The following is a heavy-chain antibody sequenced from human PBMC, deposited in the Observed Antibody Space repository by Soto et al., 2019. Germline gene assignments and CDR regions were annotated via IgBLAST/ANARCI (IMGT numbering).Heavy chain of an antibody. CDR2: IYHSGST. D-gene: IGHD2-8*01. CDR3: ARGCTNGVCSSLYYYYYGMDV. V-gene: IGHV4-4*02. J-gene: IGHJ6*02. CDR1: GGSISSSNW. Sequence: TLSLTCAVSGGSISSSNWWSWVRQPPGKGLEWIGEIYHSGSTNYNPSLKSRVTISVDKSKNQFSLKLSSVTAADTAVYYCARGCTNGVCSSLYYYYYGMDVWGQGTTVTVSS.